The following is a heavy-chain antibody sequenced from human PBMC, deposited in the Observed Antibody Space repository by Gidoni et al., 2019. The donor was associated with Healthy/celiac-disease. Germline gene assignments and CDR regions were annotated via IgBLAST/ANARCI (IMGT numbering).Heavy chain of an antibody. Sequence: VQLLESGGGLVQPGGSLRLSCPASGFTFSSYAMSWVRQAPGKGLEWVSAISGSGGSTYYADSVKGRFTISRDNSKNTLYLQMNSLRAEDTAVYYCAHDGGEMATMHYWGQGTLVTVSS. D-gene: IGHD3-16*01. CDR2: ISGSGGST. CDR3: AHDGGEMATMHY. J-gene: IGHJ4*02. V-gene: IGHV3-23*01. CDR1: GFTFSSYA.